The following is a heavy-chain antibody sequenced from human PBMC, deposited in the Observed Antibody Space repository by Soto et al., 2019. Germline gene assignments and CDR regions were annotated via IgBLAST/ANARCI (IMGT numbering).Heavy chain of an antibody. CDR2: IYYSGST. D-gene: IGHD3-3*01. V-gene: IGHV4-30-4*01. Sequence: SETLSLTCTVSGGSISSGDYYWSWIRQPPGKGLEWIGYIYYSGSTYYNPSLKSRVTISVDTSKNQFSLKLSSVTAADTAVYYCARDQGLFAIFGVVSAFDIWGQGTMVTVSS. CDR3: ARDQGLFAIFGVVSAFDI. CDR1: GGSISSGDYY. J-gene: IGHJ3*02.